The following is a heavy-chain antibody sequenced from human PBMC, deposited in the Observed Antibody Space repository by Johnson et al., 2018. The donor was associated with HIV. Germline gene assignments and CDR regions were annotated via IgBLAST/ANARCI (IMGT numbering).Heavy chain of an antibody. CDR3: ARTQRVTMIVVSLGALDI. D-gene: IGHD3-22*01. CDR1: AFTSSSYS. Sequence: MLLVESGGGLVKPGGSLRLSCAASAFTSSSYSMHWVRQAPGRGLEWVANINQGGSAKYYADSVKGRFIIYRDNAKHSLYLQMNSLRAEDTAVYYCARTQRVTMIVVSLGALDIWGQGTMVTVSS. J-gene: IGHJ3*02. CDR2: INQGGSAK. V-gene: IGHV3-7*01.